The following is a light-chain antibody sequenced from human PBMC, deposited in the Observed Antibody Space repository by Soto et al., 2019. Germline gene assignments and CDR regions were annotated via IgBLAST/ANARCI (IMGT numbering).Light chain of an antibody. CDR1: HSVNSH. V-gene: IGKV3-15*01. CDR3: QQYNDWPPIT. Sequence: MMMTQSPATLSVSPGERVTLSCRTSHSVNSHVAWYQQKPGQAPRLLLYGASTRATGIPARFSGSGSGTEFTLTISSLQSEDFAVYYCQQYNDWPPITFGQGTRRRL. J-gene: IGKJ5*01. CDR2: GAS.